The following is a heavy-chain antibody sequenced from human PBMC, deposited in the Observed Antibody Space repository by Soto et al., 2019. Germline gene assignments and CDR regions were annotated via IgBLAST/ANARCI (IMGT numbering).Heavy chain of an antibody. CDR1: GFTFSSYG. J-gene: IGHJ4*02. D-gene: IGHD3-22*01. CDR2: IWYDGSNK. Sequence: PGGSLRLSNAASGFTFSSYGMHWVRQAPGKGLEWVAVIWYDGSNKYYADSVKGRFTISRDNSKNTLYLQMNSLRAEDTAVYYCARAFSAVVINFDYWGQGTLVTVSS. V-gene: IGHV3-33*01. CDR3: ARAFSAVVINFDY.